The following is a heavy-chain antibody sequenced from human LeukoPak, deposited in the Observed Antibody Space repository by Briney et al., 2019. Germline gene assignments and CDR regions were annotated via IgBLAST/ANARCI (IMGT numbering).Heavy chain of an antibody. Sequence: SETLSLTCAVYGGSFSGYYWSWIRQPPGKGLEWIGEINHSGSNKDNPSLKSRVTISVDTSKNQFSLKLSSVTAADTAVYYCARATRRYGGNLGFPWTWDYWGQGTLVTVSS. V-gene: IGHV4-34*01. CDR3: ARATRRYGGNLGFPWTWDY. CDR1: GGSFSGYY. D-gene: IGHD4-23*01. J-gene: IGHJ4*02. CDR2: INHSGSN.